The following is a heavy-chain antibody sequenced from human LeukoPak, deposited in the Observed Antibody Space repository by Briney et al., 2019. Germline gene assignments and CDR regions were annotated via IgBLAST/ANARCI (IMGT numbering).Heavy chain of an antibody. Sequence: PSETLSLTCTVSGGSISGYYWNWIRQSAGKGLEWIGRIYANGGTNYNPSLRSRVSMSVDTSKNQFSLKLTSVTAADTAIYYCARDSTRNSYAVAEFFHPWGQGTLVSVSS. J-gene: IGHJ1*01. CDR3: ARDSTRNSYAVAEFFHP. D-gene: IGHD5-18*01. V-gene: IGHV4-4*07. CDR2: IYANGGT. CDR1: GGSISGYY.